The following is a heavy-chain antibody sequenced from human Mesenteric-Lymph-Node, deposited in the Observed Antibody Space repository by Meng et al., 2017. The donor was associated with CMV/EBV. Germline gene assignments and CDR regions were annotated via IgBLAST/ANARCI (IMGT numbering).Heavy chain of an antibody. Sequence: ESLMISCAASGFTLSSYEMNWVRQAPGKGLEWIGEINHSGSTNYNPSLKSRVTISVDTSKNQFSLKLSSVTAADTAVYYCARTSPPFHSSSWTFDYWGQGTLVTVSS. CDR2: INHSGST. CDR3: ARTSPPFHSSSWTFDY. D-gene: IGHD6-13*01. J-gene: IGHJ4*02. CDR1: GFTLSSYE. V-gene: IGHV4-34*01.